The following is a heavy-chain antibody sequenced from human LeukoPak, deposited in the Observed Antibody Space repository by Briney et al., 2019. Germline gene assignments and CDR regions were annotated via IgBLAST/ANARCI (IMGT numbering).Heavy chain of an antibody. D-gene: IGHD2-8*02. CDR1: GFTFSSYS. Sequence: VGSLRLSCAGSGFTFSSYSMNWVRQAPGEGLEWLSSISGSSSYIYYADSVKGRFTISRDNARNSLYLQMKSLRAEDTAVYYCAKDESRYCTEDSCYPFDYWGQGTLVTVSS. V-gene: IGHV3-21*01. CDR2: ISGSSSYI. J-gene: IGHJ4*02. CDR3: AKDESRYCTEDSCYPFDY.